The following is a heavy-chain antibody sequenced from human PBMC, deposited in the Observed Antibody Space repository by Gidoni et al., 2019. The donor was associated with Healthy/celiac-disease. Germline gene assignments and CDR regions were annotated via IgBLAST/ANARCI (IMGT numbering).Heavy chain of an antibody. CDR3: ARDSGSYWAQYYFDY. J-gene: IGHJ4*02. D-gene: IGHD3-10*01. CDR1: GFPFSSYG. Sequence: QVQLVESGGGVVQPGRSLRLSCAASGFPFSSYGMHWVRQAPGKGLEWVAVIWYDGSNKYYADSVKGRFTISRDNSKNTLYLQMNSLRAEDTAVYYCARDSGSYWAQYYFDYWGQGTLVTVSS. CDR2: IWYDGSNK. V-gene: IGHV3-33*01.